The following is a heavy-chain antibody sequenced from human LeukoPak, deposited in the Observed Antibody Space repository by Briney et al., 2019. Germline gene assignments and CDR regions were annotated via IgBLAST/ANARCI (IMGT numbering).Heavy chain of an antibody. Sequence: GGSLRVSCAASGFTFSNAWMSWVRQAPGKGLEWVGRIKSKTDGGTTDYAAPVKGRFTISRDDSKNTLYLQMNSLKTEDTAVYYCTSGSGVMVYAYRYWGQGTLVTVSS. CDR1: GFTFSNAW. V-gene: IGHV3-15*01. CDR3: TSGSGVMVYAYRY. J-gene: IGHJ4*02. CDR2: IKSKTDGGTT. D-gene: IGHD2-8*01.